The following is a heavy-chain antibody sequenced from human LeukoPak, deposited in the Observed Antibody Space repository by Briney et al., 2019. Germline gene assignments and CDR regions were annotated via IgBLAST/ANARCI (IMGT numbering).Heavy chain of an antibody. CDR3: AREVVVVPAATSDY. CDR2: INPNSGGT. D-gene: IGHD2-2*01. CDR1: GYTFTGYY. Sequence: ASVKVSCKASGYTFTGYYMHWVRQAPGQGLEWMGWINPNSGGTNYAQKFQGRVTMTRDTSISTAYMELSRLRSGDTAVYYCAREVVVVPAATSDYWGQGTLVTVSS. J-gene: IGHJ4*02. V-gene: IGHV1-2*02.